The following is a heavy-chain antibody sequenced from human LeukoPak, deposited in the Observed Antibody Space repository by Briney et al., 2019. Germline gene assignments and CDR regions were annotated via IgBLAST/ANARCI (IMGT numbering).Heavy chain of an antibody. CDR3: ARRPGSAWYGDWSFDL. CDR1: GGTFSSYA. D-gene: IGHD6-19*01. J-gene: IGHJ2*01. V-gene: IGHV1-69*13. CDR2: IIPIFSTT. Sequence: SVKVSCKASGGTFSSYAINWVRQAPGQGLEWMGGIIPIFSTTDYAQKFQGRVTITADESTSTAYMELSSLRSEDSAVYYCARRPGSAWYGDWSFDLWGRGTLVTVSS.